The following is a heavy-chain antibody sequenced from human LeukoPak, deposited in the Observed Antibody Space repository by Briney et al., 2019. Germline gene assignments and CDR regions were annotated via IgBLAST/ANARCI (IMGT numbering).Heavy chain of an antibody. D-gene: IGHD1-26*01. Sequence: GESLRLSCAAPGFTFSVTWMSWVRQAPGRGLEWVGRFKSKAAGGTTDYAAPVAGRFTISRDDSKNMLYLQMNSLKTEDTAVYYCTRGAPQADVFDIWGQGTMVTVSS. CDR3: TRGAPQADVFDI. CDR2: FKSKAAGGTT. CDR1: GFTFSVTW. J-gene: IGHJ3*02. V-gene: IGHV3-15*01.